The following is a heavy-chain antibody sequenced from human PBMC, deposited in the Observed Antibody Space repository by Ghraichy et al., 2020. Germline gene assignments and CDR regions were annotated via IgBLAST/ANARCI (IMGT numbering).Heavy chain of an antibody. CDR1: GVSFSGYY. J-gene: IGHJ4*02. Sequence: SETRSLTCAVYGVSFSGYYWSWIRQPPGKGLEWIGEINHRGSTNYNPSLKSRVTISVDTSKNQFSLKLSSVTAADTAVYYCARGGHSGWFYYWGQGTLVTVSS. CDR2: INHRGST. V-gene: IGHV4-34*01. D-gene: IGHD6-19*01. CDR3: ARGGHSGWFYY.